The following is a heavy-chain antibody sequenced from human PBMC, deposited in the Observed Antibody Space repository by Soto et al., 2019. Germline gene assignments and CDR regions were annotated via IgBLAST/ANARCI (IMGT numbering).Heavy chain of an antibody. CDR3: ARMGPRDYDFWSGYNYYGMDV. J-gene: IGHJ6*02. CDR1: GFTFSSYA. V-gene: IGHV3-30-3*01. D-gene: IGHD3-3*01. Sequence: LRLSCAASGFTFSSYAMHWVRQAPGKGLEWVAVISYDGSNKYYADSVKGRFTISRDNSKNTLYLQMNSLRAEDTAVYYCARMGPRDYDFWSGYNYYGMDVWGQGTTVTVSS. CDR2: ISYDGSNK.